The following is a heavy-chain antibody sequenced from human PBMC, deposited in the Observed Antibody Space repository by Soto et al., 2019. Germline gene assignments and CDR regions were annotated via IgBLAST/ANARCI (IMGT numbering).Heavy chain of an antibody. CDR1: GFTFSDYY. D-gene: IGHD4-17*01. CDR2: LSGSGGST. V-gene: IGHV3-23*04. J-gene: IGHJ6*02. CDR3: AKWGSNGDYVDYYYYYGMDV. Sequence: VQLVESGGGLVKPGGSLRLSCAASGFTFSDYYMSWIRQAPGKGLEWVSALSGSGGSTYYADSVRGRFTISRDNSKNTLYLQMNSLRAEDTAVYYCAKWGSNGDYVDYYYYYGMDVWGQGTTVTVSS.